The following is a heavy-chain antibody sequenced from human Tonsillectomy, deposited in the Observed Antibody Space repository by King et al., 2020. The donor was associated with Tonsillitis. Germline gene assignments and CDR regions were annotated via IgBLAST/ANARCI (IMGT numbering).Heavy chain of an antibody. J-gene: IGHJ6*02. CDR3: TTEGDV. CDR1: GFTFSNAW. CDR2: SRRKTYGGTT. Sequence: VQLVESGGGLVKPGGSLRLSCAASGFTFSNAWMSWVRQAPGKGLEVVGRSRRKTYGGTTDYAAPVKGRFTISRDDAKNTLYLQMNSLKTEDTAVYYCTTEGDVWGQGTTVTVSS. V-gene: IGHV3-15*01.